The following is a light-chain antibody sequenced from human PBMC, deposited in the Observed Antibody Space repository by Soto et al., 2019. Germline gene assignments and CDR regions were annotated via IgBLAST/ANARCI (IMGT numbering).Light chain of an antibody. V-gene: IGKV1-5*01. Sequence: DIQMTQSPSTLSGSVGDRVTITCRASQTISSWLAWYQQKPGKAPKLLIYHASSLEGGVPSRFSGSGSGTEFTLTISSLQPDDFATYYCQQYNSYRTFGQGTKVDIK. CDR3: QQYNSYRT. CDR2: HAS. CDR1: QTISSW. J-gene: IGKJ1*01.